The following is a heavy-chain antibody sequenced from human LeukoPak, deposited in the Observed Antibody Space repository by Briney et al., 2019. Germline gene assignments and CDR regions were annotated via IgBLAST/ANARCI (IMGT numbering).Heavy chain of an antibody. CDR1: VYTFTDYY. CDR2: LNLESGKT. J-gene: IGHJ5*02. Sequence: ASVKVSCKVSVYTFTDYYMHWVRQAPGKGLAWMGLLNLESGKTLYTEKFQGRVTITADTSTDTAYMELSSLRSEDTAVYYCATAPNWNYRNWFDPWGQGTLVTVSS. CDR3: ATAPNWNYRNWFDP. D-gene: IGHD1-7*01. V-gene: IGHV1-69-2*01.